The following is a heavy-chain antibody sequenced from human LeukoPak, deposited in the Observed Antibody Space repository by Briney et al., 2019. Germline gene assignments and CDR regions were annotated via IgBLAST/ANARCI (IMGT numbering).Heavy chain of an antibody. Sequence: GGSLRLSCAASGFTLSSYGMHWVRQAPGKGLEWVAVISYDGSNKYYADSVKGRFTISRDNSKNTLYLQMNSLRAEDTAVYYCARALVRRTTVTTLGYWGQGTLVTVSS. CDR1: GFTLSSYG. V-gene: IGHV3-30*19. CDR2: ISYDGSNK. D-gene: IGHD4-17*01. CDR3: ARALVRRTTVTTLGY. J-gene: IGHJ4*02.